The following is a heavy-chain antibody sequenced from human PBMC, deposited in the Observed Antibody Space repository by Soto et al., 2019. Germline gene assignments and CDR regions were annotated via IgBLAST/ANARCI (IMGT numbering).Heavy chain of an antibody. CDR1: GFTFSSYA. V-gene: IGHV3-30-3*01. CDR3: AREGEFVVVVPAAPDPYYYGMDV. D-gene: IGHD2-2*01. J-gene: IGHJ6*02. CDR2: ISYDGSNK. Sequence: PGGSLRLSCAASGFTFSSYAMHWVRQAPGKGLEWVAVISYDGSNKYYADSVKGRFTISRDNSKNTLYLQMNSLRAEDTAVYYCAREGEFVVVVPAAPDPYYYGMDVWGQGTTVTVSS.